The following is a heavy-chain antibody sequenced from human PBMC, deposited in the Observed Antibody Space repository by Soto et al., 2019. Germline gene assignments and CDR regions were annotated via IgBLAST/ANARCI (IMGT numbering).Heavy chain of an antibody. CDR3: ARDGGDYDILTGYPLNWFDP. D-gene: IGHD3-9*01. Sequence: QVQLQESGPGLVKPSQTLSLTCTVSGGSISSGGYYWSWIRQHPGKGLEWIGYIYYSGSTYYNPSLKSRVTISVDPSKDQFSLKLSSVTAADTAVYYCARDGGDYDILTGYPLNWFDPWGQGTLVTVSS. J-gene: IGHJ5*02. CDR1: GGSISSGGYY. V-gene: IGHV4-31*03. CDR2: IYYSGST.